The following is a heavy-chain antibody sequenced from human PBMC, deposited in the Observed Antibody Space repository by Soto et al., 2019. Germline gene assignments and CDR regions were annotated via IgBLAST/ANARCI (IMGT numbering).Heavy chain of an antibody. V-gene: IGHV4-39*01. CDR2: IYYSGST. J-gene: IGHJ4*02. CDR1: GGSISSSSYY. CDR3: ARHIGIAVAGTWDY. Sequence: SSETLSLTCTVSGGSISSSSYYWGWIRQPPGKGLEWIGSIYYSGSTYYNPSLKSRVTISVDTSKNQFSLKLSSVTAADTAVYYCARHIGIAVAGTWDYWGQGTLVTVSS. D-gene: IGHD6-19*01.